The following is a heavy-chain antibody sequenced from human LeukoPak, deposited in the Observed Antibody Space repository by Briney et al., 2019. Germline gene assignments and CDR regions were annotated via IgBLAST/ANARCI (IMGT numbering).Heavy chain of an antibody. Sequence: SETLSLTCAVYGGSFSGYYWSWIRQPPAKGLEWIGEINHSGSTNYNPSLKSRVTISVDTSKNQFSLKLSSVTAADTAVYYCARDRFLRYCSGGSCYSVFDYWGQGTLVTVSS. J-gene: IGHJ4*02. CDR1: GGSFSGYY. V-gene: IGHV4-34*01. CDR2: INHSGST. D-gene: IGHD2-15*01. CDR3: ARDRFLRYCSGGSCYSVFDY.